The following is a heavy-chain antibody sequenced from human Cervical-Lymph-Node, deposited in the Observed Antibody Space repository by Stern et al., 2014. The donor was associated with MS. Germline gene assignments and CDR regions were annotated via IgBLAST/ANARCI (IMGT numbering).Heavy chain of an antibody. V-gene: IGHV5-51*01. D-gene: IGHD4-17*01. CDR1: GYIFTNYW. CDR2: IYPGDSDP. CDR3: ARHEEGGTVLTG. J-gene: IGHJ4*02. Sequence: VQLVQSGAEVKKAGESLKISCKGSGYIFTNYWIGWVRQMPGKSLEWMGIIYPGDSDPRYSPSFQGQVTISADRYISTAYLHWSSLKASDSAMYYCARHEEGGTVLTGWGQGTLITVSS.